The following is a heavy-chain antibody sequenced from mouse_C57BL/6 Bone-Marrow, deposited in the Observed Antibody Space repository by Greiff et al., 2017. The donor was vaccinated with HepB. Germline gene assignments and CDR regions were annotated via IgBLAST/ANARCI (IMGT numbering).Heavy chain of an antibody. CDR2: IHPNSGST. D-gene: IGHD1-3*01. J-gene: IGHJ4*01. CDR1: GYTFTSYW. V-gene: IGHV1-64*01. Sequence: QVQLKQPGAELVKPGASVKLSCKASGYTFTSYWMHWVKQRPGQGLEWIGMIHPNSGSTNYNEKFKSKATLTVDKSSSTAYMQLSSLTSEDSAVYYCAIKDVRVPVLSHWGQGTSVTVSS. CDR3: AIKDVRVPVLSH.